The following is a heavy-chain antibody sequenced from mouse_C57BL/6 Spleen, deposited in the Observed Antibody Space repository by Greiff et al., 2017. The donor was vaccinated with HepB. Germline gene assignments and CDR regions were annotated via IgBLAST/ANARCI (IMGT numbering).Heavy chain of an antibody. J-gene: IGHJ2*01. D-gene: IGHD1-1*01. CDR3: AREGNYYGSSYDY. CDR1: GYTFTSYW. Sequence: QVQLQQPGAELVRPGSSVKLSCKASGYTFTSYWMHWVKQRPIQGLEWIGNIDPSDSETHYNQKFKDKATLTVDKSSSPAYMQLSSLTSEDSAVYYCAREGNYYGSSYDYWGQGTTLTVSS. V-gene: IGHV1-52*01. CDR2: IDPSDSET.